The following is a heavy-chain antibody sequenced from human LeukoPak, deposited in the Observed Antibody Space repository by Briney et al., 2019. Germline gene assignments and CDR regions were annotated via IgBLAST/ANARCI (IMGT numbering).Heavy chain of an antibody. J-gene: IGHJ6*02. V-gene: IGHV3-21*01. Sequence: GGSLRLSCAASGFTFSSYSMNWVRQAPGKGLEWVSSISSSSSYIYYADSVKGRFTISRDNAKNSLYLQMNSLRAEDTAVYYCARSPPLNYGDYGSYGMDVWGQGTTVTVSS. CDR2: ISSSSSYI. CDR1: GFTFSSYS. CDR3: ARSPPLNYGDYGSYGMDV. D-gene: IGHD4-17*01.